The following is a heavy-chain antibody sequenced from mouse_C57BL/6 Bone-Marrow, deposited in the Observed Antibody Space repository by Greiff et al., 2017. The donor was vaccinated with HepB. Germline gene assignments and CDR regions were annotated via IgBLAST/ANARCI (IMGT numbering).Heavy chain of an antibody. CDR1: GYTFTNYW. J-gene: IGHJ4*01. D-gene: IGHD2-2*01. Sequence: VQLQESGAELVRPGTSVKMSCKASGYTFTNYWIGWAKQRPGHGLEWIGDIYPGGGYTNYNEKFKGKATLTADKSSSTAYMQFSSLTSEDSAIYYCARSRSTMVTTNYAMDYWGQGTSVTVSS. CDR2: IYPGGGYT. CDR3: ARSRSTMVTTNYAMDY. V-gene: IGHV1-63*01.